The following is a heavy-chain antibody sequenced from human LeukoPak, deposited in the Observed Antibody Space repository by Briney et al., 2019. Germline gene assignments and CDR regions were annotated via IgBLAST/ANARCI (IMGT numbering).Heavy chain of an antibody. J-gene: IGHJ4*02. CDR2: IYYSGST. V-gene: IGHV4-31*03. CDR3: ARGRGNAYSGSCSGFDY. Sequence: SETLSLTCTVSGGSISSVGYYWTWIRQHPGKGLEWIGYIYYSGSTYYNPSLKNRVTISVDTSKNQFSLMLSSVTAADTAVYYCARGRGNAYSGSCSGFDYWGQGTLVTVSS. CDR1: GGSISSVGYY. D-gene: IGHD1-26*01.